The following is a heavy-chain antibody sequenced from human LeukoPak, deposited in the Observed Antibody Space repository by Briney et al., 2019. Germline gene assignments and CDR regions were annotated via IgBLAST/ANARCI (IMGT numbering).Heavy chain of an antibody. D-gene: IGHD2-21*02. CDR3: ARISPAYCGGDCYTNWFDP. CDR2: ISYDGINK. Sequence: GGSLRLSCAASRFTFSTYGMHWVRQAPGKGLEWLALISYDGINKYYADSVKGRFTVSRDNSKSTLYLQVNSLRAEDTAVYYCARISPAYCGGDCYTNWFDPWGQGTLVTVSS. CDR1: RFTFSTYG. J-gene: IGHJ5*02. V-gene: IGHV3-30*03.